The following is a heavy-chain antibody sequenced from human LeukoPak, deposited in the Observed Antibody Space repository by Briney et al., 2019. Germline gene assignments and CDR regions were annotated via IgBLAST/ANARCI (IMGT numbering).Heavy chain of an antibody. Sequence: HPSETLSLSRPVSGGSFTGYCWSWIRQPPGKGLEWIGEISLSGNTNYNPSLKSRVTISVDTSNSQFSLKLSSVTAADTAVYYCARDGDMLATIFDFWGQGTLVTVSS. CDR1: GGSFTGYC. CDR2: ISLSGNT. CDR3: ARDGDMLATIFDF. V-gene: IGHV4-34*01. D-gene: IGHD5-12*01. J-gene: IGHJ4*02.